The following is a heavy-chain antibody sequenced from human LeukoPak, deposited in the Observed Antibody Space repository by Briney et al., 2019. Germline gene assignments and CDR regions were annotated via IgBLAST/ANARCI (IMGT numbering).Heavy chain of an antibody. V-gene: IGHV4-39*07. CDR1: GGSIRSSYYY. J-gene: IGHJ4*02. CDR3: ARDMGTPFDY. Sequence: SETLSLTCTVSGGSIRSSYYYWGWIRQPPGKGLEWIGSIYDSGSTYYNPSLKSRVTISVDTSKNQFSLKLSSVTAADTAVYYCARDMGTPFDYWGQGTLVTVSS. CDR2: IYDSGST. D-gene: IGHD1-1*01.